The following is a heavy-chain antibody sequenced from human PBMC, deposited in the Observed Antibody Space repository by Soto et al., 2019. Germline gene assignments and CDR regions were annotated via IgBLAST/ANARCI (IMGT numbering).Heavy chain of an antibody. V-gene: IGHV3-11*01. CDR1: GFTFSDSY. CDR2: ITFSGNTV. CDR3: ARVSWREKYGMDV. J-gene: IGHJ6*02. Sequence: GGSLRLSCAASGFTFSDSYMSWIRQAPGKGLEWISYITFSGNTVYYADSLKGRFTISRDNARNSLYLQMNRLRAEDTAVYYCARVSWREKYGMDVWGQGTTVTVSS.